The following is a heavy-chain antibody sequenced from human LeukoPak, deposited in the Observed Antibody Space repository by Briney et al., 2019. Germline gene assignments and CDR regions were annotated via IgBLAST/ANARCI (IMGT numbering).Heavy chain of an antibody. Sequence: GGSLRLSCAASGFTFDDYAMHWVRQAPGKGLEWVSLISVDGGSTYYADSVKGRFTISRDNSKNSLYLQMNSLRTEDTALYYCAKDTPGFYDILTGEDAFDIWGQGTMVTVSS. CDR1: GFTFDDYA. CDR3: AKDTPGFYDILTGEDAFDI. D-gene: IGHD3-9*01. J-gene: IGHJ3*02. CDR2: ISVDGGST. V-gene: IGHV3-43*02.